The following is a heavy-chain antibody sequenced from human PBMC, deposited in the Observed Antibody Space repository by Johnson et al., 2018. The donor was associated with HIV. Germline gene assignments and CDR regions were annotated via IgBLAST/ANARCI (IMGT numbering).Heavy chain of an antibody. CDR3: ARVTPQRGGNDAFDI. Sequence: VQLVESGGGLIQPGGSLRLSCSASGFTVSRYYMSWVRQAPGKGLEWVSVIYSDGSIYYADSVKGRCTISRDNSKNTLYLQMNSLRAEETAVYYCARVTPQRGGNDAFDIWGQGTMVTVSS. V-gene: IGHV3-66*01. CDR2: IYSDGSI. J-gene: IGHJ3*02. D-gene: IGHD3-16*01. CDR1: GFTVSRYY.